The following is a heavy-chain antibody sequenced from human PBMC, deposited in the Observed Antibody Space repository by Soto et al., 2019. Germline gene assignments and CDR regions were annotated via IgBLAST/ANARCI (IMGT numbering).Heavy chain of an antibody. Sequence: ASVKVSCKASGYTFTSYGISWVRQAPGQGLEWMGWISAYNGNTNYAQKPQGRVTMTTDTSTSTAYMELRSLRSDDTAVYYCARDSVRYSDSSGYLSDNWFDPWGQGTLVTVSS. CDR2: ISAYNGNT. CDR1: GYTFTSYG. CDR3: ARDSVRYSDSSGYLSDNWFDP. J-gene: IGHJ5*02. V-gene: IGHV1-18*01. D-gene: IGHD3-22*01.